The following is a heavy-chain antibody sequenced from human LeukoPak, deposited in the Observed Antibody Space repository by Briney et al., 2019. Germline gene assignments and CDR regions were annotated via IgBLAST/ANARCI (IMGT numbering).Heavy chain of an antibody. CDR3: ARVPIAVAGSWFDP. Sequence: ASVKVSCKASGYTFTSYYMHWVRQAPGQGLEWMGWINPNSGGTNYAQKFQGRVTMTRDTSISTAYMELSRLRSDDTAVYYCARVPIAVAGSWFDPWGQGTLVTVSS. V-gene: IGHV1-2*02. CDR1: GYTFTSYY. CDR2: INPNSGGT. D-gene: IGHD6-19*01. J-gene: IGHJ5*02.